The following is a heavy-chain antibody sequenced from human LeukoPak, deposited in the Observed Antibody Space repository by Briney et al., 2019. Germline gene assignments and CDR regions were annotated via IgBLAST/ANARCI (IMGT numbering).Heavy chain of an antibody. D-gene: IGHD5-24*01. Sequence: SETLSLTYAVSGGSISSYYWSWIRQPAGKGLEWIGRIYPRVNTNYNPSLKSRVTMSVDTAKNQLSLKMRAVTAADTAVYFCARDRGTRDWFDLWGQGTLVTVSS. CDR3: ARDRGTRDWFDL. J-gene: IGHJ5*02. CDR1: GGSISSYY. CDR2: IYPRVNT. V-gene: IGHV4-4*07.